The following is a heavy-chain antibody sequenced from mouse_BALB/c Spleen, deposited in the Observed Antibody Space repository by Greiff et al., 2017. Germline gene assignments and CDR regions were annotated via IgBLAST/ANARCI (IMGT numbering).Heavy chain of an antibody. D-gene: IGHD2-4*01. CDR2: IYPGNSDT. CDR1: GYTFTSYW. J-gene: IGHJ2*01. V-gene: IGHV1-5*01. Sequence: VQLQQSGTVLARPGASVKMSCTASGYTFTSYWMHWVKQRPGQGLEWIGAIYPGNSDTSYNQKFKGKAKLTAVTSTSTAYMELSSLTNEDSAVYYCTRSPYYDVFDYWGQGTTLTVSS. CDR3: TRSPYYDVFDY.